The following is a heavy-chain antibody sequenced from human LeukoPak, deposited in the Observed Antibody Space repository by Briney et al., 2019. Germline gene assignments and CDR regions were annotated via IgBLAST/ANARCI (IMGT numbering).Heavy chain of an antibody. Sequence: PGGSLRLSCAASGFTFSSYGMSWVRQAPGKGLEWVSAISGSGGSTYYADSVKGRFTISRDNSKNTLYLQMNSLRAEDTAVYYCAKPLGYSSSWDYYYYMDVWGKGTTVTISS. J-gene: IGHJ6*03. CDR2: ISGSGGST. V-gene: IGHV3-23*01. D-gene: IGHD6-13*01. CDR3: AKPLGYSSSWDYYYYMDV. CDR1: GFTFSSYG.